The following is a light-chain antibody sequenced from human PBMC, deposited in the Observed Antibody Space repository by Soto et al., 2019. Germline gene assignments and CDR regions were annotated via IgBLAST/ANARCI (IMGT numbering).Light chain of an antibody. J-gene: IGLJ2*01. CDR3: SSYAGRDSVV. CDR1: SSDVGGYNF. CDR2: DVS. Sequence: QSALTQPRSVSGSPGQSVTLSCTGTSSDVGGYNFVSWYQQHPGKAPKVMIYDVSQRPSGVPDRFSGSKSGNTASLTISGLQAEDEADYYCSSYAGRDSVVFGGGTKLTVL. V-gene: IGLV2-11*01.